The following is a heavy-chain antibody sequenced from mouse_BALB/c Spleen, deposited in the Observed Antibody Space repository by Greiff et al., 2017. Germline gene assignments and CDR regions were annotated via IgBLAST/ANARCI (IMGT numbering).Heavy chain of an antibody. Sequence: EVKLMESGGGLVQPGGSLRLSCATSGFTFTDYYMSWVRQPPGKALEWLGFIRNKANGYTTEYSASVKGRFTISRDNSQSILYLQMNTLRAEDSATYYCARDISYYGSFAYWGQGTLVTVSA. J-gene: IGHJ3*01. CDR2: IRNKANGYTT. V-gene: IGHV7-3*02. CDR1: GFTFTDYY. CDR3: ARDISYYGSFAY. D-gene: IGHD2-2*01.